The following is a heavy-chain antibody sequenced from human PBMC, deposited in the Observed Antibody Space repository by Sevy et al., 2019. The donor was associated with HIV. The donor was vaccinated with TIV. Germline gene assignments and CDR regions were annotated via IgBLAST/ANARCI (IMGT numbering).Heavy chain of an antibody. V-gene: IGHV3-7*01. J-gene: IGHJ4*02. CDR3: AREFDGGPDY. CDR2: INQDGSQK. D-gene: IGHD3-9*01. Sequence: GGSLRLSCGASGFTFSTYWMSWVRQAPGKGLEWVANINQDGSQKYYVVSVKGRFTISKDNAKNSLYLQMSSLRAEDTAVYYCAREFDGGPDYWGQGTLVTVSS. CDR1: GFTFSTYW.